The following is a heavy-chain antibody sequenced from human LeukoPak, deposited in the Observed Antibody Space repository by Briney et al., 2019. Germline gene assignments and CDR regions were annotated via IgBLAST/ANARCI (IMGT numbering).Heavy chain of an antibody. CDR2: MNPNSGNT. V-gene: IGHV1-8*02. J-gene: IGHJ4*02. Sequence: ASVKVSCKASGYTFTSYDINWVRQAAGQGLEWMGWMNPNSGNTGYAQKFQGRVTMTRDNSITTAYMELSSLRAEDTAIYYCARRPAVAGTLPDYWGQGTLVTVSS. D-gene: IGHD6-19*01. CDR3: ARRPAVAGTLPDY. CDR1: GYTFTSYD.